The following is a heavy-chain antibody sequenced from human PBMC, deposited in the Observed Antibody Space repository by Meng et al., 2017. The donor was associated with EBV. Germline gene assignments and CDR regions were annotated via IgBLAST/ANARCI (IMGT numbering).Heavy chain of an antibody. CDR2: IYDGGTT. J-gene: IGHJ4*02. CDR3: AKSSSSTPGVVDS. V-gene: IGHV4-61*01. Sequence: QGERPEAGPGRGKPSGTLSLTCTVSGASVSGGTFHWSWIRQPPGKELQWIGYIYDGGTTIYNPSLKSRVTIFLDTSRNQFSLGLRSVTTADTAVYYCAKSSSSTPGVVDSWGQGTLVTVSS. CDR1: GASVSGGTFH. D-gene: IGHD2-2*01.